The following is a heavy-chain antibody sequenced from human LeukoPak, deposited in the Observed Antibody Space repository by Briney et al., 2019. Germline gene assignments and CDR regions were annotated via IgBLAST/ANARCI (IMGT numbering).Heavy chain of an antibody. J-gene: IGHJ4*02. CDR1: GFRFTNYW. CDR3: AKNGGWTFDY. D-gene: IGHD6-19*01. Sequence: QPGGSLRLSCAASGFRFTNYWMTWVRRAPGKGLEWVAIIKSDGSDKYYVDSVKGRFTISRDNAKNSLYLQMNSLRAEDTAFYYCAKNGGWTFDYWGQGILVTVSS. V-gene: IGHV3-7*03. CDR2: IKSDGSDK.